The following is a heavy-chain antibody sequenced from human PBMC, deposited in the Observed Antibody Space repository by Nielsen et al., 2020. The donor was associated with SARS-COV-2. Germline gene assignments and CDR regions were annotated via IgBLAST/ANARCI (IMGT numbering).Heavy chain of an antibody. CDR2: IYSGGST. CDR1: GFTVSSNY. J-gene: IGHJ4*02. CDR3: ARDRVGSSGWDYYFDY. D-gene: IGHD6-19*01. Sequence: ESLKISCAASGFTVSSNYMSWVRQAPGKGLEWASVIYSGGSTYYADSVKGRFTISRDNSKNTLYLQMNSLRAEDTAVYYCARDRVGSSGWDYYFDYWGQGTLVTVSS. V-gene: IGHV3-53*01.